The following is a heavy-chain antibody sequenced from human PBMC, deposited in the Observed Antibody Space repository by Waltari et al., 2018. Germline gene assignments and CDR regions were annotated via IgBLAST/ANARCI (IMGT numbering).Heavy chain of an antibody. J-gene: IGHJ4*02. D-gene: IGHD3-10*01. V-gene: IGHV3-74*01. CDR2: INSDGSGT. Sequence: EVQLVESGGGLVQPGGSLRLPVAASGFTFRSSWMHWVRQAPGKGLGWVSRINSDGSGTSYADSVKGRFTISRDNAKNTLYLQMNSLRAEDTAVYYCGRREGSVTMVRGIDYWGQGTLVTVSS. CDR1: GFTFRSSW. CDR3: GRREGSVTMVRGIDY.